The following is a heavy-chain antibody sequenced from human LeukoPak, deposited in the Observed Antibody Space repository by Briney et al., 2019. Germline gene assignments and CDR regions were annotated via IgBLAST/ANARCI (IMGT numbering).Heavy chain of an antibody. Sequence: PGGSLRLSSAASGFSFGIYSMHWVRQAPGKGLEWLAVISYDGSNKYYADSVKGRFSISRDNARSTLFLQMNSLTTEDTAVYFCARDVSGYGYWGQGTLVIVSS. CDR1: GFSFGIYS. CDR3: ARDVSGYGY. V-gene: IGHV3-30*04. J-gene: IGHJ4*02. CDR2: ISYDGSNK. D-gene: IGHD3-22*01.